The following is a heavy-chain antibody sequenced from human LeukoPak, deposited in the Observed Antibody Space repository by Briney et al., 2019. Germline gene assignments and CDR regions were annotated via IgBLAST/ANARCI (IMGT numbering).Heavy chain of an antibody. J-gene: IGHJ6*03. CDR2: ISGSGGST. V-gene: IGHV3-23*01. CDR1: GFTFSSYG. CDR3: ARESRVVVPAAMIRGNYYYYYMDV. D-gene: IGHD2-2*01. Sequence: PGGSLRLSCAASGFTFSSYGMSWVRQAPGKGLEWVSAISGSGGSTYYADSVKGRFTISRDNSKNTLYLQMNSLRAEDTAVYYCARESRVVVPAAMIRGNYYYYYMDVWGKGTTVTISS.